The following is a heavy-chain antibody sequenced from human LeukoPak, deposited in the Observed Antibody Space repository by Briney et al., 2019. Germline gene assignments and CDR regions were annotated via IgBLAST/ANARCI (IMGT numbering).Heavy chain of an antibody. J-gene: IGHJ1*01. V-gene: IGHV3-13*01. Sequence: PGGSLRLSCVASGFTFSSHDMHWVRQSTGQGLECVSSIGSSGDTFYSASARGRFTIFRENARNSVYLQMNSLTAGDTAVYYCARDVGEPAADWGQGTLVTVSS. D-gene: IGHD2-2*01. CDR1: GFTFSSHD. CDR3: ARDVGEPAAD. CDR2: IGSSGDT.